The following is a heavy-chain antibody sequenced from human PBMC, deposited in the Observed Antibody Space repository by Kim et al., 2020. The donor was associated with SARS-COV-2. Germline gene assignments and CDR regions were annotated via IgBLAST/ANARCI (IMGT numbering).Heavy chain of an antibody. V-gene: IGHV3-7*01. CDR1: GFSFSSYW. D-gene: IGHD3-3*01. CDR2: IRHDGSEK. CDR3: ASTNSFSY. Sequence: VGSLRLSCAASGFSFSSYWMNWVRQAPGKGLEWVSNIRHDGSEKNYVDSVKGRFTISRDNAKNSLFLQMNSLRDDDTAVYYCASTNSFSYWGQGTLITVS. J-gene: IGHJ4*02.